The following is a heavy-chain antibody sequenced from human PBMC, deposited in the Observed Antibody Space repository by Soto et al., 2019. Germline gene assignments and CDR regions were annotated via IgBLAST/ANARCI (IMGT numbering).Heavy chain of an antibody. V-gene: IGHV4-4*07. CDR1: GGSISSYY. J-gene: IGHJ4*02. D-gene: IGHD3-10*01. Sequence: SETLSLTCTVSGGSISSYYWTWIRQPSGKGLEWIGRIYTSGSTNYNPSLKSRVTMSVDTSKNQFSLKLSSVTAADTAVYYCARDSKFGQADYWGQGSQVTVSS. CDR3: ARDSKFGQADY. CDR2: IYTSGST.